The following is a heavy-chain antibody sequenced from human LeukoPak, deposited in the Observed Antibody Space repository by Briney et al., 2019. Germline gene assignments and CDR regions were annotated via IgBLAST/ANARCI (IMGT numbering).Heavy chain of an antibody. J-gene: IGHJ5*02. CDR1: GFTFSSYS. V-gene: IGHV3-21*01. CDR3: ARDLGQYYDTSDNWFDP. Sequence: GGSLRLSCAASGFTFSSYSMNWVRRAPGKGLEWVSSISSSSSYIYYADSVKGRFTISRDNAKNSLYLQMNSLRAEDTAVYYCARDLGQYYDTSDNWFDPWGQGTLVTVSS. CDR2: ISSSSSYI. D-gene: IGHD3-22*01.